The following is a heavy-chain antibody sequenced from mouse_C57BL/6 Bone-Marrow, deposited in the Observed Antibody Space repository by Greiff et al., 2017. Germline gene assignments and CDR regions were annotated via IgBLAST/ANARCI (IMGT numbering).Heavy chain of an antibody. D-gene: IGHD1-1*01. Sequence: EVQLVESGGDLVKPGGSLKLSCAASGFTFSSYGMSWVRQTPDKRLEWVATISSGGSYTYYPDSVKGRFTISRDNAKNTLYLQMSSLKSEDTAMYYCARHPHYYGSSSLAYWGQGTLVTVSA. CDR3: ARHPHYYGSSSLAY. J-gene: IGHJ3*01. CDR1: GFTFSSYG. CDR2: ISSGGSYT. V-gene: IGHV5-6*01.